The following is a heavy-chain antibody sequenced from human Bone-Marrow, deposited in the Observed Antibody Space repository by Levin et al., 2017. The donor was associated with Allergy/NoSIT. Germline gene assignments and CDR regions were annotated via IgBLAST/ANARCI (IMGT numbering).Heavy chain of an antibody. CDR2: ISSSSSTI. D-gene: IGHD3-22*01. CDR1: GFTFSSSS. CDR3: ARDEHYYYDSSGYDGQDY. J-gene: IGHJ4*02. V-gene: IGHV3-48*02. Sequence: LSLTCAASGFTFSSSSMNWVRQAPGKGLEWVSYISSSSSTIYYADSVKGRFTISRDNAKNSLYLQMNSLRDEDTAVYYCARDEHYYYDSSGYDGQDYWGQGTLVTVSS.